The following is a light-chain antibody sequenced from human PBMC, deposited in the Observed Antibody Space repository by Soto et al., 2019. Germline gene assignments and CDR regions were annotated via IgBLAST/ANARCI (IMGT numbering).Light chain of an antibody. CDR2: GAS. Sequence: EIRMTQSPATLSVTPEERATLSCRASQSVSGNLAWYQQKPGQAPRLLIYGASTRATGIPARFSGSGYGTEFTLTISSLQSEDFVDYYCQQYSNWPITFGQGTRLEIK. CDR1: QSVSGN. J-gene: IGKJ5*01. CDR3: QQYSNWPIT. V-gene: IGKV3-15*01.